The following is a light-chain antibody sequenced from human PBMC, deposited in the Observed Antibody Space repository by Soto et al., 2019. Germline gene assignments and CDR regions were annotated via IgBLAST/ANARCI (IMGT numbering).Light chain of an antibody. V-gene: IGLV2-14*03. CDR2: DVS. Sequence: QSALTQPASVSGSPGQSFTISCTGTSSDVGAHHSVSWYQQHPGKAPKLIIFDVSNRPSGVSNRFSGSKSGNTASLTISGLHVEDDADYYCSSFTDTGTVMFGGGTKVTVL. J-gene: IGLJ3*02. CDR3: SSFTDTGTVM. CDR1: SSDVGAHHS.